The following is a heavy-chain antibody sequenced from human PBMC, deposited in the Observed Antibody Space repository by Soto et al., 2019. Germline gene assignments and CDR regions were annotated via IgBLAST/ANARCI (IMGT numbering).Heavy chain of an antibody. J-gene: IGHJ4*02. CDR2: ISYDAANN. V-gene: IGHV3-30*03. CDR3: ASGTAFDH. Sequence: QVQLVESGGGVVQPGRSLRLSCAASGFTFSNFGMHWVRQAPGKGLEWVAYISYDAANNYYADSVKGRFTISRDNSKNPLHLQMDSLSGDDTALYYCASGTAFDHWGQGTLVSVSS. CDR1: GFTFSNFG. D-gene: IGHD2-21*02.